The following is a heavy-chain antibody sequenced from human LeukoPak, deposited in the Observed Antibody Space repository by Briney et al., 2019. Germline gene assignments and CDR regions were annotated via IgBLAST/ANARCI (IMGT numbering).Heavy chain of an antibody. D-gene: IGHD6-6*01. J-gene: IGHJ4*02. CDR1: GGSLSGYY. CDR3: ARGSIAEPVDY. CDR2: INHSGST. Sequence: SETLSLTCAVYGGSLSGYYWSWIRQPPGKGLEWIGEINHSGSTNYNPSLKSRVTISVDTSKNQFSLKLSSVTAADTAVYYCARGSIAEPVDYWGQGTLVTVSS. V-gene: IGHV4-34*01.